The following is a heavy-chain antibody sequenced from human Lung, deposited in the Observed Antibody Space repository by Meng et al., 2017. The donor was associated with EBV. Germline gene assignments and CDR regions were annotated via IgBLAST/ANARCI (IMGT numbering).Heavy chain of an antibody. CDR1: GYTLTSYA. J-gene: IGHJ4*02. Sequence: AELKKPGASVKVSCKASGYTLTSYAMHWVRQAPGQRLEWMGWINAGNGNTKYSQRFQGRVTITRDTSASTAYMELSSLRSEDTTVYYCARAGYDSSGYYPQPFDYWGQGTLVTVSS. CDR2: INAGNGNT. V-gene: IGHV1-3*01. D-gene: IGHD3-22*01. CDR3: ARAGYDSSGYYPQPFDY.